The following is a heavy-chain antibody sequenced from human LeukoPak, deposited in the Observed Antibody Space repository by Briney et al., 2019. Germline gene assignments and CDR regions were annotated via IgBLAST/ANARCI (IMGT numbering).Heavy chain of an antibody. CDR3: AYEGSTRGTIDY. J-gene: IGHJ4*02. Sequence: PGGSLRLSCPASTHPLTTYGIYWVRQTPDKGLQWVAYLRKDATYSNYADSVRGRFTISRDNSKNTLDVQISSLRVEGTAVYSCAYEGSTRGTIDYWGQGTLVTVSS. D-gene: IGHD1-26*01. CDR2: LRKDATYS. CDR1: THPLTTYG. V-gene: IGHV3-30*02.